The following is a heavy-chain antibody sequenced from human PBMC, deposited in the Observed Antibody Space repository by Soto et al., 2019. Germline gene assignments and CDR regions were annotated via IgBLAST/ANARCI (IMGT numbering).Heavy chain of an antibody. D-gene: IGHD6-6*01. CDR2: VYYSGT. V-gene: IGHV4-61*01. Sequence: NLPETLSLTCSVSGGSVSDKTYYWSWIRQPPGKRLEWIGYVYYSGTSYNPALRSRLTISIDRSKNQFSLTLSSVSAADTALYYCARDQSSSPDFFDYWGQGTLVTVSS. CDR1: GGSVSDKTYY. CDR3: ARDQSSSPDFFDY. J-gene: IGHJ4*02.